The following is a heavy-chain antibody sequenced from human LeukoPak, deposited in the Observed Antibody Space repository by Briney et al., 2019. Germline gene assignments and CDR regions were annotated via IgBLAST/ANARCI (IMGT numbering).Heavy chain of an antibody. Sequence: PSETLSLTCTVSGYSISSGYYWGWIRQPPGKGLEWIGSIYHSGSTYYNPSLKSRVTISVDTSKNQFSLKLSSVTAADTAVYYCARDERNGAAVDYWGQGTLVTVSS. J-gene: IGHJ4*02. V-gene: IGHV4-38-2*02. D-gene: IGHD2-8*01. CDR3: ARDERNGAAVDY. CDR1: GYSISSGYY. CDR2: IYHSGST.